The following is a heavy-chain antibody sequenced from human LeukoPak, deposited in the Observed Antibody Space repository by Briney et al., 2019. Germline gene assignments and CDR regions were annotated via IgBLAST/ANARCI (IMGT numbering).Heavy chain of an antibody. Sequence: GGSLRLSCAASGLTFNRYWMHGVRQVPGKGLVWVSRINSDGSSTTYADSVKGRFTISRDNARNTLYLQMNSLRAEDTAVYYCARGRGTIYMFDYWGQGTLVTVSS. D-gene: IGHD2/OR15-2a*01. CDR3: ARGRGTIYMFDY. CDR1: GLTFNRYW. CDR2: INSDGSST. J-gene: IGHJ4*02. V-gene: IGHV3-74*01.